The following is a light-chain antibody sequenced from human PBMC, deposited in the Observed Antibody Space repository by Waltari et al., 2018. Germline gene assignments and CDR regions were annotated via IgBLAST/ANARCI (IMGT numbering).Light chain of an antibody. Sequence: QSALTQSASVSGSPGQSITTSCTGTSSDFAVFNYVSWYQQHPGKAPQLMIYDVSTGPSGVSTRLSGSKSGNTASLTISGLQAEDEADYYCSSYTSTWVFGGGTKLTVL. CDR3: SSYTSTWV. CDR2: DVS. CDR1: SSDFAVFNY. V-gene: IGLV2-14*01. J-gene: IGLJ3*02.